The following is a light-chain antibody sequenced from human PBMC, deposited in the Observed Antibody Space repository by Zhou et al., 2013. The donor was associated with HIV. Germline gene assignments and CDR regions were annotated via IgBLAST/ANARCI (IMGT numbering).Light chain of an antibody. J-gene: IGKJ1*01. CDR2: GAS. Sequence: EIVLTQSPGTLSLTPGESAILSCRASQRVTGSYLAWYQQKPGQAPRLLIYGASTRATGIPPRFSGSGSGTDFTLTISSLQSEDFAVYYCQHYNNWPPWTFGQGTKVEIK. CDR1: QRVTGSY. CDR3: QHYNNWPPWT. V-gene: IGKV3-15*01.